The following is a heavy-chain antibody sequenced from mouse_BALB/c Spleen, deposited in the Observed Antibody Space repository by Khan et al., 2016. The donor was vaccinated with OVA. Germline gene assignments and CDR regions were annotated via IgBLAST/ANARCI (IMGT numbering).Heavy chain of an antibody. D-gene: IGHD4-1*01. V-gene: IGHV1S136*01. CDR3: AREASNWDVSFPD. CDR2: INPYNAGT. Sequence: VQLQQSGPELVEPGASVKMSCKASGYTFTNYVMHWVKQKPGQGLEWIGYINPYNAGTRYNEKFNGKATLTSDISSTTAYMELSSLTSEDSAVYARAREASNWDVSFPDWGPGTPVTVSA. J-gene: IGHJ3*01. CDR1: GYTFTNYV.